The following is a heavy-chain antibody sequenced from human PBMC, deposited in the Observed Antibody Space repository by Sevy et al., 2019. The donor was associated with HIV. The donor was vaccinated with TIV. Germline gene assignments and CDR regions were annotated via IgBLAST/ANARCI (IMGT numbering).Heavy chain of an antibody. CDR2: IIPILGTV. V-gene: IGHV1-69*13. CDR1: GGTFSTYG. D-gene: IGHD6-19*01. Sequence: ASVKVSCKASGGTFSTYGISWVRQAPGQGPEWMGGIIPILGTVNYAQKFQGRVTITADESTKTAYMELSRLRSEDTAVYYCARGGGNGWYYFDYWGQETLVTVSS. J-gene: IGHJ4*02. CDR3: ARGGGNGWYYFDY.